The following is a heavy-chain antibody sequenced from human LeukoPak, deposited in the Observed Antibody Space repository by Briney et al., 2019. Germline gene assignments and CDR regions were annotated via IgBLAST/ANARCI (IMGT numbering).Heavy chain of an antibody. V-gene: IGHV4-39*01. D-gene: IGHD6-13*01. Sequence: KTSETLSLTCTVSGGSISSSSYYWGWIRQPPGKGLEWIGSIYYSGSTYYNPSPKSRVTISVDTSKNQFSLKLSSVTAGDTAVYYCARRSSSWYYFDYWGQGTLVTVSS. CDR1: GGSISSSSYY. J-gene: IGHJ4*02. CDR3: ARRSSSWYYFDY. CDR2: IYYSGST.